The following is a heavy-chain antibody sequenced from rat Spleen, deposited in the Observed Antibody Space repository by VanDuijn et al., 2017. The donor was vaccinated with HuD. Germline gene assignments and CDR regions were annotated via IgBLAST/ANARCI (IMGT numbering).Heavy chain of an antibody. CDR1: GFTFSDYN. CDR3: ATPSPTRVSLGWFAY. CDR2: IIYDGSRT. V-gene: IGHV5S10*01. Sequence: EVQLVESGGGLVQPGRSLKLSCAASGFTFSDYNMAWVRQAPKKGLEWVATIIYDGSRTYYRDSVKGRFTISRDNAKSTLYLQMDSLRSEDTATYYCATPSPTRVSLGWFAYWGQGTLVTVSS. J-gene: IGHJ3*01. D-gene: IGHD1-4*01.